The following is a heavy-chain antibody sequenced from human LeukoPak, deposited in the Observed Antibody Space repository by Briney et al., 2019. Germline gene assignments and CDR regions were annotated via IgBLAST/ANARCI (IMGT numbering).Heavy chain of an antibody. Sequence: GGSLRLSCAASGFTFDDYAMHWVRQAPGKGLEWVSLISGDGGSTYYADSVKGRFTISRDNAKNSLYLQMNSLRAEDTAVYYCARVGRIAARPFDYWGQGTLVTVSS. CDR2: ISGDGGST. V-gene: IGHV3-43*02. J-gene: IGHJ4*02. D-gene: IGHD6-6*01. CDR1: GFTFDDYA. CDR3: ARVGRIAARPFDY.